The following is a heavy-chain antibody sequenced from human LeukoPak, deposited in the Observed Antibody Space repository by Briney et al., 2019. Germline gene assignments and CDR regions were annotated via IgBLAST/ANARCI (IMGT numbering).Heavy chain of an antibody. CDR3: ARDLRSDTAMVTAYFDY. CDR1: GGSISSSSYY. V-gene: IGHV4-39*07. CDR2: IYYSGST. D-gene: IGHD5-18*01. J-gene: IGHJ4*02. Sequence: PSETLSLTCTVSGGSISSSSYYWGWIRQPPGKGLEWIGSIYYSGSTYYNPSLKSRVTISVDTSKNQFSLKLSSVTAADTAVYYCARDLRSDTAMVTAYFDYWGQGTLVTVSS.